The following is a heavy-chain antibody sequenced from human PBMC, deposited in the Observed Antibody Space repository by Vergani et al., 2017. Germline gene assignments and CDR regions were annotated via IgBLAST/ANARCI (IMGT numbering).Heavy chain of an antibody. CDR2: INTNTGNP. Sequence: QVPLVQSGSELKKPGASVKVSCKASGYTFTSYAMNWVRQAPGQGLEWMGCINTNTGNPTYAQGFTGRFVFSLDTSVSTAYLQISSLKAEDTAVYYCARDTSTVYSYQLPNDYYYGMDVWGQGTTVTVSS. V-gene: IGHV7-4-1*02. D-gene: IGHD2-2*01. CDR1: GYTFTSYA. J-gene: IGHJ6*02. CDR3: ARDTSTVYSYQLPNDYYYGMDV.